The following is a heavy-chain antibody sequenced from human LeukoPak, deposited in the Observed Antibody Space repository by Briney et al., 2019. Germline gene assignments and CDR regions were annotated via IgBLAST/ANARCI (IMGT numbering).Heavy chain of an antibody. V-gene: IGHV3-23*01. CDR1: GFTFSSYA. D-gene: IGHD6-19*01. CDR3: AKFHSSGWYSYYGMDV. CDR2: ISGSGGST. Sequence: QSGGSLRLSCAASGFTFSSYAMSWVRQAPGKGLEWVSAISGSGGSTYYADSVKGRFTISRDNSKNTLYLQMNSLRAEDTAVYYCAKFHSSGWYSYYGMDVWGQGTLVTVSS. J-gene: IGHJ6*02.